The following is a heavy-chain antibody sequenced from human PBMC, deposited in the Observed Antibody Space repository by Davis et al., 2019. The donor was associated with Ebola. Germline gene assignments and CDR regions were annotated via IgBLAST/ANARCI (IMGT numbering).Heavy chain of an antibody. CDR3: ARDSGYYGSGNYDAFDI. CDR2: ISYDGSNK. Sequence: GESLKISCAASGFTFSSYAMHWVRQAPGKGLEWVAVISYDGSNKYYADSVKGRFTISRDNSKNTLYLQMNSRRAEDTAVYYCARDSGYYGSGNYDAFDIWGQGTMVTVSS. D-gene: IGHD3-10*01. J-gene: IGHJ3*02. CDR1: GFTFSSYA. V-gene: IGHV3-30*14.